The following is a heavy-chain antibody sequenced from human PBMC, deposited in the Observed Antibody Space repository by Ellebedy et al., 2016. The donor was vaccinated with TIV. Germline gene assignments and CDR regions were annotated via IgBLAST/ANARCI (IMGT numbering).Heavy chain of an antibody. CDR2: IYYSGST. J-gene: IGHJ4*02. V-gene: IGHV4-39*07. CDR1: GGSISSSSYY. D-gene: IGHD1-26*01. Sequence: SETLSLXXTVSGGSISSSSYYWGWIRQPPGKGLEWIGSIYYSGSTYYNPSLKSRVTISVDTSKNQFSLKLSSVTAADTAVYYCARALSGSMDYWGQGTLVTVSS. CDR3: ARALSGSMDY.